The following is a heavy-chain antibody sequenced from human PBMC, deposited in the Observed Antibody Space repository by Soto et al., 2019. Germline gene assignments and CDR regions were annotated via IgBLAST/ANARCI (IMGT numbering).Heavy chain of an antibody. Sequence: GGSLRLSCAASGFTFSSYGMHWVRQAPGKGLEWVAVIWYDGSNKYYADSVKGRFTISRDNSKNTLYLQMNSLRAEDTAVYYCARESGDFAYYFDYWGQGTLVTVSS. CDR3: ARESGDFAYYFDY. CDR2: IWYDGSNK. CDR1: GFTFSSYG. D-gene: IGHD3-3*01. J-gene: IGHJ4*02. V-gene: IGHV3-33*01.